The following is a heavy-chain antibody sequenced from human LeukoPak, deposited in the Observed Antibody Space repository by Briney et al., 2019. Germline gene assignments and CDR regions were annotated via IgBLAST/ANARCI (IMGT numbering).Heavy chain of an antibody. J-gene: IGHJ4*02. CDR1: GFIFSNCA. Sequence: GASLRLSCAASGFIFSNCAMYWVRQAPGKGLEWVSAISGRSDNTYYADSVKGRFTLSRDSSKNTLYLQMNSLRADDTAVYHCAKWGDYDVLTGYYVSDFWGQGTLVTVSS. CDR2: ISGRSDNT. V-gene: IGHV3-23*01. CDR3: AKWGDYDVLTGYYVSDF. D-gene: IGHD3-9*01.